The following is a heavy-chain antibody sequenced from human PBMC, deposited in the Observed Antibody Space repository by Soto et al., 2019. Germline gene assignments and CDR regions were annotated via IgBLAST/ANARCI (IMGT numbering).Heavy chain of an antibody. D-gene: IGHD2-8*01. CDR3: ASPSLRVYGAYGMDV. J-gene: IGHJ6*02. CDR2: IIPEFGTA. Sequence: VQVVQSGAEVKKPGSSVKVSCKASGGTFSSYAISWVRQAPGQGLEWMGGIIPEFGTANYAQKFQGRVTITADESTSTGYMELSNLRSEDTAVYYCASPSLRVYGAYGMDVWGQGTTVTVSS. V-gene: IGHV1-69*01. CDR1: GGTFSSYA.